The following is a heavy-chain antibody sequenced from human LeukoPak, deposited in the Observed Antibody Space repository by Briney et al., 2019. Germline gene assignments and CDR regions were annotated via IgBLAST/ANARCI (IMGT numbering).Heavy chain of an antibody. CDR1: GYSISSGYY. Sequence: PSETLSLTCTVSGYSISSGYYWGWIRQPPGKGMEWIGSIYHSGSTYYNPSLKSRVTISVDTSKNQFSLKLSSVTAADTAVYYCARMTVVPALYFDYWGQGTLVTVS. V-gene: IGHV4-38-2*02. CDR2: IYHSGST. CDR3: ARMTVVPALYFDY. D-gene: IGHD2-2*01. J-gene: IGHJ4*02.